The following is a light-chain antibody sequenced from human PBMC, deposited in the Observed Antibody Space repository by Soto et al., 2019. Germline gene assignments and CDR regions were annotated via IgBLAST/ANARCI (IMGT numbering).Light chain of an antibody. CDR3: MHARQTSWT. CDR1: QSLLNSNGYTY. Sequence: DIVMTQSPLSLPVNPGEPASISCRSSQSLLNSNGYTYLDWYVQKPGQSPQLLIYLVSKRAYGVPDRFNGSGSGTDFTLRISGVEAEDVGVYYCMHARQTSWTFGHGTRVEIK. V-gene: IGKV2-28*01. CDR2: LVS. J-gene: IGKJ1*01.